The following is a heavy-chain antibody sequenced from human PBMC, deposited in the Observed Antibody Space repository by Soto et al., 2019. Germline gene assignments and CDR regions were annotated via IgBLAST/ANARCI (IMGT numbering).Heavy chain of an antibody. D-gene: IGHD3-16*01. J-gene: IGHJ6*02. V-gene: IGHV1-24*01. CDR3: ATARLITPIPNYYYGMDV. CDR1: GYTLTELS. Sequence: ASVKVSCKVSGYTLTELSMHWVRQAPGKGLEWMGGFDPEDGETIYAQKFQGRVTMTEDTSTDTAYMELSSLRSEDTAVYYCATARLITPIPNYYYGMDVWGQGGTVTVSS. CDR2: FDPEDGET.